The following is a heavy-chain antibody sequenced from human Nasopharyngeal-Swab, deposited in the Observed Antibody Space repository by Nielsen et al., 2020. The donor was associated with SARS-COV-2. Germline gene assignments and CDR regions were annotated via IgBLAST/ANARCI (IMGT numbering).Heavy chain of an antibody. J-gene: IGHJ4*02. CDR3: ARDSRSGWLY. V-gene: IGHV4-59*01. Sequence: LRLSCTVSGGSISSYYWSWIRQPPGKGLEWIGYIYYSGSTNYNPSLKSRVTISVDTSKNQFSLKLSSVTAADTAVYYCARDSRSGWLYWGQGTLVTVSS. CDR2: IYYSGST. D-gene: IGHD6-19*01. CDR1: GGSISSYY.